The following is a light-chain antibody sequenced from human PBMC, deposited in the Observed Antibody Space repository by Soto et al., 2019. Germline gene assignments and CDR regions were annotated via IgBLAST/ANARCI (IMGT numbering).Light chain of an antibody. V-gene: IGKV1-39*01. CDR2: TSS. Sequence: DIPVTQSPSSLSASVGDRVTITCRASQSIRTYLNWYQQRPWKPPKLLIHTSSPLQSGVPSRFSGSGSGTDFTLTISSLQPEDFATYYCQQTYRTLNSFGHRTKLEIK. CDR1: QSIRTY. J-gene: IGKJ2*03. CDR3: QQTYRTLNS.